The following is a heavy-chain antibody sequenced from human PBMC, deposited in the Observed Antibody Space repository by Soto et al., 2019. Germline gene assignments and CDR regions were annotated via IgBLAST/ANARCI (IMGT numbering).Heavy chain of an antibody. D-gene: IGHD3-3*01. J-gene: IGHJ6*02. Sequence: ASVKVSCKXSGYTFTGYYMHWVRQAPGQGLEWMGWINPNSGGTNYAQKFQGRVTMTRDTSISTAYMELSRLRSDDTAVYYCARERDFGVVTHYYGMDVWGQGTTVTVSS. CDR1: GYTFTGYY. V-gene: IGHV1-2*02. CDR3: ARERDFGVVTHYYGMDV. CDR2: INPNSGGT.